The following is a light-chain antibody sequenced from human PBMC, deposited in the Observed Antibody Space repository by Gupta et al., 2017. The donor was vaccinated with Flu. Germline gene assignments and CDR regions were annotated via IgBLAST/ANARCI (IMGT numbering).Light chain of an antibody. J-gene: IGLJ2*01. CDR2: EVS. CDR1: SSDIGGDDY. CDR3: SSDTNANNVVV. V-gene: IGLV2-14*01. Sequence: INSTGTSSDIGGDDYVYWYQQHPGQAPKLLLFEVSRRTAGSSDRFSGSRSATTASLTIARLLAEDEAFYYCSSDTNANNVVVFGGGTKLTVL.